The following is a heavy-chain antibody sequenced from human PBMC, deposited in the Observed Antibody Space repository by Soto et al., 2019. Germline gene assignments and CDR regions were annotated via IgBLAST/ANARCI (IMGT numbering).Heavy chain of an antibody. J-gene: IGHJ5*02. CDR3: ASGFDSDGLYNGGHP. Sequence: VQLQESGPGLVKPSGTLSLTCTFSGGSISTTNWWSWVRQSPVKGLEWIGEILHIGSTNYNPSPKSRVTISIDKSKNQFSLRLSSVTAADTAVYYCASGFDSDGLYNGGHPWGQGTLVSVSS. CDR1: GGSISTTNW. D-gene: IGHD3-22*01. CDR2: ILHIGST. V-gene: IGHV4-4*02.